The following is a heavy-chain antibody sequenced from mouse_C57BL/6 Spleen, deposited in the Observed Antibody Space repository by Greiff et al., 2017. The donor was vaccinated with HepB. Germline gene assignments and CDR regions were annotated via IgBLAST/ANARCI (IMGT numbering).Heavy chain of an antibody. J-gene: IGHJ4*01. CDR2: INPYNGGT. D-gene: IGHD1-1*01. CDR3: ARGKITTVVAGAMDY. V-gene: IGHV1-19*01. Sequence: EVQLQQSGPVLVKPGASVKMSCKASGYTFTDYYMNWVKQSHGKSLEWIGVINPYNGGTSYNQKFKGKATLTVDKSSSTSYMELNSLTSEDSAVYYCARGKITTVVAGAMDYWGQGTSVTVSS. CDR1: GYTFTDYY.